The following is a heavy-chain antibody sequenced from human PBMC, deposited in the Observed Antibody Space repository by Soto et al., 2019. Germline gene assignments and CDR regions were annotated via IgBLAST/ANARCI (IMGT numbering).Heavy chain of an antibody. CDR3: AREPRDQSSGWYFDY. D-gene: IGHD6-19*01. V-gene: IGHV3-21*01. CDR1: GFTFSSYS. J-gene: IGHJ4*02. Sequence: PGGSLRLSCAASGFTFSSYSMNWVRQAPGKGLEWVSSISSSSSYIYYADSVKGRFTISRDNAKNSLYLQMNSLRAEDTAVYYCAREPRDQSSGWYFDYWGQGTLVTV. CDR2: ISSSSSYI.